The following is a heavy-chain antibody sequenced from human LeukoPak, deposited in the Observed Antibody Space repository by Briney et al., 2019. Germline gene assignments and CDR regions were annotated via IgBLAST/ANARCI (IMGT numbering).Heavy chain of an antibody. Sequence: PGRSLGLSCAASGFTFDDYAMHWVRQAPGKGLEWVSGINWNSGSIGYADSVKGRFTISRDNAKNSLYLQMNSLRAEDTALYYCAKDMGWELKGGVYWGQGTLVTVSS. CDR3: AKDMGWELKGGVY. V-gene: IGHV3-9*01. CDR1: GFTFDDYA. CDR2: INWNSGSI. D-gene: IGHD1-26*01. J-gene: IGHJ4*02.